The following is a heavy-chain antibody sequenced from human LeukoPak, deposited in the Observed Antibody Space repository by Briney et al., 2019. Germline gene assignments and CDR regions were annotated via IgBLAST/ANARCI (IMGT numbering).Heavy chain of an antibody. CDR1: GGSISSYY. D-gene: IGHD5-24*01. CDR3: ARVALNSSPDF. J-gene: IGHJ4*02. V-gene: IGHV4-59*01. Sequence: SETLSLTCTVSGGSISSYYWSWIRQPPGKGPEWIGYIYYSGSTNYNPSLRSRVIMSVDTSKNQFSLKLSSVTAADSAVYYCARVALNSSPDFWGQGTLVTVSS. CDR2: IYYSGST.